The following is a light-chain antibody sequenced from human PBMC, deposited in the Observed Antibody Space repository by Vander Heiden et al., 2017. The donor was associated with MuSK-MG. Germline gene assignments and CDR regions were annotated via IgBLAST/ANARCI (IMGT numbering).Light chain of an antibody. CDR3: QHRSTKPLIT. Sequence: DIVLTQSPATLSLSPGERATLSCRASLSVSVYLPWYQQQPAQAPRLRIYDASNSAAGVPASFSSDGSGTNFTLTIISLEPEDFSVYYCQHRSTKPLITFGQGTQLEIK. CDR1: LSVSVY. V-gene: IGKV3-11*01. J-gene: IGKJ5*01. CDR2: DAS.